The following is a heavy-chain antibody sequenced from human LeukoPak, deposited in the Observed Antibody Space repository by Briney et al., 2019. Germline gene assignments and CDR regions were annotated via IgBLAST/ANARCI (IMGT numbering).Heavy chain of an antibody. CDR2: ISWNGNII. CDR3: AKKPGGSGMNA. V-gene: IGHV3-9*01. J-gene: IGHJ6*02. CDR1: GFPFDDFG. D-gene: IGHD3-16*01. Sequence: GRSLRLSCAASGFPFDDFGMHWVRQGPGKGLEWVAGISWNGNIIGYGDSVKGRFTISRDNAKNSLYLQMRSLRAEDTALYYCAKKPGGSGMNAWGQGTAVTVSS.